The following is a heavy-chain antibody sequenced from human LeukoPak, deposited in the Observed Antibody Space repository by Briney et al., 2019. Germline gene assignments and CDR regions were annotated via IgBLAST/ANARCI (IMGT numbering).Heavy chain of an antibody. CDR1: FGSISSYH. CDR3: ARWGGSVLWSFDF. Sequence: PSETLSLTCTVPFGSISSYHWTWIRQSPEKGLEWIGYVHYSGSTYYNPSLKSRITMSVDTSKSQFSLRLSSVTAADTAVYYCARWGGSVLWSFDFWGQGTLVTVSS. J-gene: IGHJ4*02. CDR2: VHYSGST. V-gene: IGHV4-59*01. D-gene: IGHD3-16*01.